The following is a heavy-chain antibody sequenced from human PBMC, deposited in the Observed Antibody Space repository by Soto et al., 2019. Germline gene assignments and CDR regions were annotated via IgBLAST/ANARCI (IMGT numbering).Heavy chain of an antibody. Sequence: EVQLVESGGGLVKPGGSLRLSCAASGFAFSNAWINWVRQPPGRGLEWVGRIKSQTDGGSGDYAAHVKGRFVVSRDDSKNIVYLQTNSLKIEDTAVYYCTTDSRPIMPEVRFDFWGHGTLVTVSS. V-gene: IGHV3-15*07. D-gene: IGHD3-16*01. J-gene: IGHJ4*01. CDR1: GFAFSNAW. CDR2: IKSQTDGGSG. CDR3: TTDSRPIMPEVRFDF.